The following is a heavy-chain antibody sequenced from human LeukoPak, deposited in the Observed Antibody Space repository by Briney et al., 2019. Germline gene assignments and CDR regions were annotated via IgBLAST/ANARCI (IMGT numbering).Heavy chain of an antibody. CDR3: ARDKYYYDSSGYYPDY. V-gene: IGHV1-2*02. Sequence: ASVKVSCKASGYTFTGYYMHWVRQAPGKGLEWMGWINPNSGGTNYAQKFQSRVTMTRDTSISTAYMELSSLRSKDTAVYYCARDKYYYDSSGYYPDYWGQGTLVTVSS. D-gene: IGHD3-22*01. CDR1: GYTFTGYY. J-gene: IGHJ4*02. CDR2: INPNSGGT.